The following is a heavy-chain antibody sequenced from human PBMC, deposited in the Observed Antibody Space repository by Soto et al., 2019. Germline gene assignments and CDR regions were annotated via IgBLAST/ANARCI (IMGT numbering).Heavy chain of an antibody. V-gene: IGHV1-69*13. CDR2: IIPIFGTA. CDR3: ARGYSNYLDYFDY. Sequence: GASVKVSCKASGGTFSSYAISWVRQAPGQGLEWMGGIIPIFGTANYAQKFQGRVTITADESTSTAYMELGSLRSEDTAVYYCARGYSNYLDYFDYRGQRTPVTVSS. CDR1: GGTFSSYA. D-gene: IGHD4-4*01. J-gene: IGHJ4*02.